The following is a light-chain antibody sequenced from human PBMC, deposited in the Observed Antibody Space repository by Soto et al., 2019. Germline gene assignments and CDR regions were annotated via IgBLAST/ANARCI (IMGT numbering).Light chain of an antibody. CDR1: QSVTSNT. CDR2: EAS. V-gene: IGKV3-20*01. Sequence: EIVLTQPPGTLSLSPGERATLSCRTSQSVTSNTFAWYQQRPGQAPRLLIYEASTRATGIPDRFSGSGSGTDFTLTISRLEPEDFAVYYCQQYDNWPQTFGQGTKVDI. CDR3: QQYDNWPQT. J-gene: IGKJ1*01.